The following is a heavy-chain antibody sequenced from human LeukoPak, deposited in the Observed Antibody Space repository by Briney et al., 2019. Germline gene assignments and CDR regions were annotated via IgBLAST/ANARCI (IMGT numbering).Heavy chain of an antibody. CDR3: VRDDGIGLDAFDV. Sequence: SQTLSLTCAISGDSVSSNSAAWNWIRQSPSRGLEWLGRTYYRSKWYNDYAVSVKSRITNNPDTSKNQFSLQLNSVTPEDTAVYYCVRDDGIGLDAFDVWSPGTMVTVSS. J-gene: IGHJ3*01. CDR2: TYYRSKWYN. CDR1: GDSVSSNSAA. V-gene: IGHV6-1*01. D-gene: IGHD1-14*01.